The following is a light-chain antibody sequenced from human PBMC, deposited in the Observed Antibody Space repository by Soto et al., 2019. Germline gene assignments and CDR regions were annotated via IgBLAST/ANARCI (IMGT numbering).Light chain of an antibody. CDR1: QSVRSS. CDR3: QQRSNWPPEVT. V-gene: IGKV3-11*01. Sequence: EIVLTQSPDTLSLSPGERATLSCRASQSVRSSLAWYQQKPGQAPRLLIYDASNRATSITARFSGSGSGTDVTLTISSLEPEDFAVYYCQQRSNWPPEVTFGPGTKVDIK. CDR2: DAS. J-gene: IGKJ3*01.